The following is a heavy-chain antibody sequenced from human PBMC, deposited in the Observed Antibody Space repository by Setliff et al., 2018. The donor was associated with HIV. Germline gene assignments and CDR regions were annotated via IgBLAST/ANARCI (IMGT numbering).Heavy chain of an antibody. CDR1: GFTFRSYA. Sequence: GGSLRLSCAASGFTFRSYAMSWVRQAPGKGLEWVSAISGSGGSTYYADSVKGRFTISRDNSKNTLYLQMNSLRAEDTAVYFCARGLERTNALFGVLSIWLDSWGQGTLVTVSS. CDR2: ISGSGGST. J-gene: IGHJ5*01. D-gene: IGHD2-8*01. CDR3: ARGLERTNALFGVLSIWLDS. V-gene: IGHV3-23*01.